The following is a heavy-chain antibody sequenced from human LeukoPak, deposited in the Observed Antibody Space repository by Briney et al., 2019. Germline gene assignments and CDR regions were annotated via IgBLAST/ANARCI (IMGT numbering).Heavy chain of an antibody. Sequence: PSETLSLTCTVSGGSISSSNYYWGWIRQPPGKGLEWIGSIYYSGSTYYNPSLKSRVSISVATSKNQFSLKLNSVTAADTAAYYCARVAYYNGSGSREFDSRGQGNLVTVSS. CDR3: ARVAYYNGSGSREFDS. CDR2: IYYSGST. CDR1: GGSISSSNYY. J-gene: IGHJ4*02. V-gene: IGHV4-39*07. D-gene: IGHD3-10*01.